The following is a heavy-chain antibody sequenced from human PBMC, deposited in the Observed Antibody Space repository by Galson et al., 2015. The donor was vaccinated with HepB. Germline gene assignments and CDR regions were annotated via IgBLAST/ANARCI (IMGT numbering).Heavy chain of an antibody. V-gene: IGHV4-59*08. CDR2: IYYSGSI. D-gene: IGHD6-19*01. Sequence: QVRLQESGPGLVKPSETLSLTCTVSGGSISSYYWSWIRQPPGKGLEWIGYIYYSGSINYNPSLKSRVTISVDTFNNQFSLRLTSVTAADTAVYYCARRAVSGWPNFDYWGQGTLVTVSS. CDR3: ARRAVSGWPNFDY. J-gene: IGHJ4*02. CDR1: GGSISSYY.